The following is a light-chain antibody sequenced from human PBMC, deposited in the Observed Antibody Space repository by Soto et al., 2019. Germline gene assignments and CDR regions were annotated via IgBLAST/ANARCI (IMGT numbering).Light chain of an antibody. CDR2: DAS. V-gene: IGKV1-5*01. Sequence: DIQMTQSPSTLSASVGDRVTITCRASQSISGWLAWYQQKPGKAPKLLIYDASNLESGVPSRFSGSGSGTEFTLTISSLQPDDFATYYCQQYNTYWTFGQGTKMDIK. CDR3: QQYNTYWT. J-gene: IGKJ1*01. CDR1: QSISGW.